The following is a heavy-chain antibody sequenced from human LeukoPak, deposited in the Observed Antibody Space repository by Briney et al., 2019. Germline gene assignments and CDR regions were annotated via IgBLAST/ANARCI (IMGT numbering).Heavy chain of an antibody. V-gene: IGHV3-30*02. CDR1: GFTFSSYG. Sequence: PGGSLRLSCAASGFTFSSYGMHWVRQAPGKGLEWVAFIRHDGSNKYYADSVKGRFTISRDNSKNTLYLQMNSLRAEDTAVYYCARDKLRGYSYGFRRDPGWFDPWGQGTLVTVSS. D-gene: IGHD5-18*01. CDR3: ARDKLRGYSYGFRRDPGWFDP. CDR2: IRHDGSNK. J-gene: IGHJ5*02.